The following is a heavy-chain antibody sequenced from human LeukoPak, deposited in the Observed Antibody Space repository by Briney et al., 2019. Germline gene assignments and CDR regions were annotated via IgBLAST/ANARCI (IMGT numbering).Heavy chain of an antibody. CDR3: AKEGHGGSSWPYYFDY. J-gene: IGHJ4*02. CDR2: ISYDGSNK. Sequence: GRSLRLSCAASGFIFSNYGMYWVRQAPGKGLEWVAVISYDGSNKYYADSVKGRFTISRDNSKNTLSLQMNSLRAEDTAVYYCAKEGHGGSSWPYYFDYWGQGTLATVSS. D-gene: IGHD6-13*01. CDR1: GFIFSNYG. V-gene: IGHV3-30*18.